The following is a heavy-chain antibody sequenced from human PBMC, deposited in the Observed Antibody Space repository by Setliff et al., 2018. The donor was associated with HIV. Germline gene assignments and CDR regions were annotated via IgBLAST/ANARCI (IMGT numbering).Heavy chain of an antibody. D-gene: IGHD6-13*01. J-gene: IGHJ1*01. Sequence: TSETLSLTCTVSGGSFSDYYWSWIRQPPGKGLEWIGEINHSGTTNSNPSLKSRVTISVDTSKNQFSLRLTSVTAADTAVYYCARVPTSSWYVTTQRTKEYFQQWGQGTLVTVSS. CDR2: INHSGTT. V-gene: IGHV4-34*01. CDR3: ARVPTSSWYVTTQRTKEYFQQ. CDR1: GGSFSDYY.